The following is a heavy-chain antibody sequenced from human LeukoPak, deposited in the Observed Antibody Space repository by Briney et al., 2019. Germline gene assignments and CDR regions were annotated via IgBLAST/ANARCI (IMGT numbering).Heavy chain of an antibody. CDR1: GYSISSGYY. CDR2: IYHSGST. CDR3: ARHARAARPGHFDY. J-gene: IGHJ4*02. V-gene: IGHV4-38-2*01. Sequence: PSETLSLTCAVSGYSISSGYYWGWIRQPPGKGLEWIGSIYHSGSTYYNPSLKSRVTISVDTSKNQFSLKLSSVTAADTAVYYCARHARAARPGHFDYWGQGTLVTVSS. D-gene: IGHD6-6*01.